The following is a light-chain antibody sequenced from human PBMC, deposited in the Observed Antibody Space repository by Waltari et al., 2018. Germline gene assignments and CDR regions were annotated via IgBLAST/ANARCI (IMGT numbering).Light chain of an antibody. CDR1: QTIDRF. J-gene: IGKJ1*01. CDR2: ATS. Sequence: DIQVTQSPSSLSASVGDRVTITCRASQTIDRFLNWYQQKPGIAPKLLIYATSNLQRGVPSRFRGSGSGTDFTLTIDSLHTEDCVTYYCQQSYSLPLTFGQGTKVEIK. V-gene: IGKV1-39*01. CDR3: QQSYSLPLT.